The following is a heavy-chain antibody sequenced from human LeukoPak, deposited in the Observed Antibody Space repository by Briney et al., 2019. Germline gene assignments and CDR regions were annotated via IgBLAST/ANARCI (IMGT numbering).Heavy chain of an antibody. V-gene: IGHV3-66*01. CDR1: GFTFSSYT. CDR2: IYSGGST. Sequence: GGSLRLSCAASGFTFSSYTMNWVRQAPGKGLEWVSVIYSGGSTYYADSVKGRFTISRDNSKNTLYLQMNSLRAEDTAVYYCAKGTYCSGGSCSIDYWGQGTLVTVSS. D-gene: IGHD2-15*01. CDR3: AKGTYCSGGSCSIDY. J-gene: IGHJ4*02.